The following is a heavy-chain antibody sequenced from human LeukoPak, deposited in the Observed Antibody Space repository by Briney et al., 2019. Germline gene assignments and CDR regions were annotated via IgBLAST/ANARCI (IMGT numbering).Heavy chain of an antibody. CDR3: ARDLFHTKILDY. V-gene: IGHV3-30*04. CDR2: ISYDGSNK. CDR1: GFTFSSYA. Sequence: GRSLRLSCAASGFTFSSYAMHWVRQAPGKGLEWVAVISYDGSNKYYADSVKGRFTISRDNSKNTLYLQMKSLRAEDTAVYYCARDLFHTKILDYWGQGTLVTVSS. J-gene: IGHJ4*02.